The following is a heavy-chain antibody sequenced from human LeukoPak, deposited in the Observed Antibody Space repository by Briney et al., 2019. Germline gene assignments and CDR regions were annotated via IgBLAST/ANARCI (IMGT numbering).Heavy chain of an antibody. J-gene: IGHJ4*02. CDR3: AKDLYGDYGEYYFDY. CDR2: ISWNSGSI. V-gene: IGHV3-9*01. D-gene: IGHD4-17*01. CDR1: GLTFDDYA. Sequence: PGRSLRLSCAASGLTFDDYAMRWVRQAPGKGLEWVSGISWNSGSIGYADSVKGRFTISRDNAKNSLYLQMNSLRAEDTALYYCAKDLYGDYGEYYFDYWGQGTLVTVSS.